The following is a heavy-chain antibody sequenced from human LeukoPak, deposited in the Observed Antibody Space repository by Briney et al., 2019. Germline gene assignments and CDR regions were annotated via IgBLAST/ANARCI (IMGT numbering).Heavy chain of an antibody. V-gene: IGHV3-11*03. CDR3: ASGYSYGDY. CDR2: ISSSGSYT. Sequence: PGRSLRLSCAASGFTFSDYYMSWIRQAPGKGLEWVSYISSSGSYTNYADSVKGRFTISRDNAKNSLYLQMNSLRAEDTAVYYCASGYSYGDYWGQGTLVTVSS. D-gene: IGHD5-18*01. CDR1: GFTFSDYY. J-gene: IGHJ4*02.